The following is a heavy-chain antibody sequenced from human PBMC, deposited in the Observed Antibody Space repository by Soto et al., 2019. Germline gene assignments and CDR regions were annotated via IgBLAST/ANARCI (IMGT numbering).Heavy chain of an antibody. V-gene: IGHV3-30-3*01. CDR3: ASPVGDFVPYIYY. CDR1: GFTLSDFA. J-gene: IGHJ4*02. Sequence: QVQLVESGGGVVQPGRSLRLSCAASGFTLSDFAMHWVRQAPGRGLEWVAVISYDGTKEYFADSVRGRFTISRDNSNNTLFLKTNNLRLYDSAVYYRASPVGDFVPYIYYWGQGTLVTVYS. CDR2: ISYDGTKE. D-gene: IGHD4-17*01.